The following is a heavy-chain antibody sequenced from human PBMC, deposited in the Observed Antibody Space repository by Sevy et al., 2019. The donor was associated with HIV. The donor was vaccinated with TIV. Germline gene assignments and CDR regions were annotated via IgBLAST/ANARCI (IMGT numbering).Heavy chain of an antibody. V-gene: IGHV3-30*04. J-gene: IGHJ4*02. Sequence: GGSLRLSCVASGFTFSDFRMHWVRQAPGKGLEWVAVISYDARNTKYNPDSVKGRFTISRDNSKNTLYLQINSLRPEDTAIYYCARDKGEILSSAFDYWGQGTLVTVSS. CDR3: ARDKGEILSSAFDY. D-gene: IGHD3-16*01. CDR1: GFTFSDFR. CDR2: ISYDARNTK.